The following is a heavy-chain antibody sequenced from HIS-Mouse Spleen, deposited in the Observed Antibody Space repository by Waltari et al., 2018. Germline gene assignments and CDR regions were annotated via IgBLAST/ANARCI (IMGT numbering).Heavy chain of an antibody. CDR1: GGSISSSSYY. CDR2: IEYSGST. D-gene: IGHD6-13*01. Sequence: QLQLQESGPGLVKPSETLSLTCTVSGGSISSSSYYWGWIRQPPGKGLEWIGRIEYSGSTYYNPSLKSRVTISVDTSKNQFSRKLGSVTAADTAVYYCAREIPYSSSWYDWYFDLWGRGTLVTVSS. CDR3: AREIPYSSSWYDWYFDL. J-gene: IGHJ2*01. V-gene: IGHV4-39*07.